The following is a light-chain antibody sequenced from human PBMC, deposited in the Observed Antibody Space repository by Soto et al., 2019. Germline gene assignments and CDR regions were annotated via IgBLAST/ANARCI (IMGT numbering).Light chain of an antibody. V-gene: IGKV3-20*01. Sequence: EIVLTQSPGTRSLSPGERARLSCRASQSVSNNYLAWYQQKPGQAPRLLIYGASNRATGIPDRFSGSGSGTDFTLTISRLEPEDFAVYYCQQYGSSGTFGQGTKVDIK. CDR1: QSVSNNY. CDR3: QQYGSSGT. J-gene: IGKJ1*01. CDR2: GAS.